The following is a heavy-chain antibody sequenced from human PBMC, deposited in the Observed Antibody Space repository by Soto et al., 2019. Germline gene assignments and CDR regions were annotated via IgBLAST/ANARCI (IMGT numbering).Heavy chain of an antibody. CDR1: GGSVSSYY. D-gene: IGHD4-17*01. V-gene: IGHV4-59*02. J-gene: IGHJ1*01. CDR3: ASSRTTATPSGFQH. CDR2: IYYTETT. Sequence: PSETLSLTCTVSGGSVSSYYWSWIRQPPGKGLEWIGYIYYTETTNYNPSLKSRVTISVDTSKNQFSLKLSSVTAADTAVYYCASSRTTATPSGFQHWGQGTLATVSS.